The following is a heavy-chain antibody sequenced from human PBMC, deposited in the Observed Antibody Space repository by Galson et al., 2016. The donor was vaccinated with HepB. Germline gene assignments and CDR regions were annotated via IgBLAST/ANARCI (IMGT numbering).Heavy chain of an antibody. CDR3: ARGGTTKNGFDF. Sequence: TLSLTCSVSSVSVTTAYYYWSWIRQHPGKGLEWIGYIYGSGNTYYNPSLNSRFTISQDTSKNQFSLNVSSVTAADTAVYYCARGGTTKNGFDFWGQGTMVTVSS. CDR1: SVSVTTAYYY. V-gene: IGHV4-31*03. CDR2: IYGSGNT. D-gene: IGHD4-11*01. J-gene: IGHJ3*01.